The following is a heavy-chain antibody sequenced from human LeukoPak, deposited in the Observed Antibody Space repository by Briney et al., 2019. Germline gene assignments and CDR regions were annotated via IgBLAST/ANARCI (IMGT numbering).Heavy chain of an antibody. D-gene: IGHD3-10*01. CDR1: GYTFTGYY. J-gene: IGHJ4*02. CDR3: ARRHGGSGSYYYFDY. Sequence: ASVKVSCKASGYTFTGYYMRWVRQAPGQGREWMGWINPNSGGTNYAQKFQGWVTMTRDTSISTAYMELSRLRSDDTAVYYCARRHGGSGSYYYFDYWGQGTLVTVSS. CDR2: INPNSGGT. V-gene: IGHV1-2*04.